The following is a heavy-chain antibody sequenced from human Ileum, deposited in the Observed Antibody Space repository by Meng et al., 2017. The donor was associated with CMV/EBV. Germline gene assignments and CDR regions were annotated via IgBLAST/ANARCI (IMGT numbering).Heavy chain of an antibody. J-gene: IGHJ4*02. CDR1: GFTFSSYS. CDR3: AREATYYDFWSGIYGTGPLDY. Sequence: GESLKISCAASGFTFSSYSMNWVRQAPGKGLEWVSSISSSSSYIYYADSVKGRFTISRDNAKNSLYLQMNSLRAEDTAVYYCAREATYYDFWSGIYGTGPLDYWGQGTLVTVSS. V-gene: IGHV3-21*01. D-gene: IGHD3-3*01. CDR2: ISSSSSYI.